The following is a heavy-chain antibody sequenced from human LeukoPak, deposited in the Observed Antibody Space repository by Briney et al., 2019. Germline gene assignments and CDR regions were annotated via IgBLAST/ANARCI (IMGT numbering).Heavy chain of an antibody. Sequence: SETLSLTCAVYGGSFSGYYWSWIRQPPGKGLEWIGEINHSGSTNYNPSLKSRVTISVDTSKNQFSLKLSSVTAADTAVYYCARRRYYGDYVGGFDYWGQGTLVTVSS. CDR1: GGSFSGYY. V-gene: IGHV4-34*01. CDR2: INHSGST. D-gene: IGHD4-17*01. CDR3: ARRRYYGDYVGGFDY. J-gene: IGHJ4*02.